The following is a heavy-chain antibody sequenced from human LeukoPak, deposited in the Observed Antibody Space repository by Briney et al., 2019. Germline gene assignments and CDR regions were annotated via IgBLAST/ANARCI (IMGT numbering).Heavy chain of an antibody. Sequence: SETLSLTCTVSGGSISSYYWSWIRQPPGKGLEWIGYIYTSGSTNYNPSLKSRVTISVDMSKNQFSLKLSSVTAADTAVYYCARHTAMVKGFDYWGQGTLVTVSS. CDR1: GGSISSYY. J-gene: IGHJ4*02. CDR3: ARHTAMVKGFDY. CDR2: IYTSGST. D-gene: IGHD5-18*01. V-gene: IGHV4-4*09.